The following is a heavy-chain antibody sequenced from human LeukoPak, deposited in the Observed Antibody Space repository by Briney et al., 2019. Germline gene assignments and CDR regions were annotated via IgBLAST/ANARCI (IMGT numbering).Heavy chain of an antibody. Sequence: ASVKVSCKASGYTFTSYDINWVRQATGQGLEGMGWMNPNSGNTGYAQKFQGRVTMTRNTSISTAYMELSSLRSEDTAVYYCARRTAMHYYYGMDVWGQGTTVTVSS. D-gene: IGHD2-2*01. CDR3: ARRTAMHYYYGMDV. V-gene: IGHV1-8*01. CDR2: MNPNSGNT. CDR1: GYTFTSYD. J-gene: IGHJ6*02.